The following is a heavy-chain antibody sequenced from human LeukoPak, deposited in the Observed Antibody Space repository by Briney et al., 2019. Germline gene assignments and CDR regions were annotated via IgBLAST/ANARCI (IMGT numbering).Heavy chain of an antibody. CDR2: MKQDGSQK. J-gene: IGHJ4*02. D-gene: IGHD3-16*02. CDR3: ASSKVWESYRYFDY. CDR1: GFTFSTYW. Sequence: SGGSLRLSCAASGFTFSTYWMRWVRQAPGKGLEWVANMKQDGSQKDYVDSVKGRFTISRDNAKNSLYLQMNSLRAEDTAVYYCASSKVWESYRYFDYWGQGTLVTVSS. V-gene: IGHV3-7*01.